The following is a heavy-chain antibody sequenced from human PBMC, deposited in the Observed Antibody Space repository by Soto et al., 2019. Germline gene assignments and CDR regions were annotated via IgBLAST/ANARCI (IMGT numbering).Heavy chain of an antibody. D-gene: IGHD3-9*01. CDR2: MNPNSGNT. V-gene: IGHV1-8*01. Sequence: QVQLVQSGAEVKKPGASVKVSCKASGYTFTSYDINWVRQATGQGLEWMGWMNPNSGNTGYAQKFQGRVTMTRNTARSTADRELSSVRSGETGVCCCGTEGVYGILAGIWGQGTLVTVSS. CDR3: GTEGVYGILAGI. J-gene: IGHJ4*02. CDR1: GYTFTSYD.